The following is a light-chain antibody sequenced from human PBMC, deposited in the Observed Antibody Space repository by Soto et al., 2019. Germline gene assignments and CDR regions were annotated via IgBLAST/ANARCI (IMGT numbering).Light chain of an antibody. J-gene: IGLJ2*01. CDR2: EVN. CDR1: SSDVGVFHY. Sequence: QSALTQPASVSGSPGQSITLSCTGTSSDVGVFHYVSWYQQHPGKAPKLIIYEVNNRPSGVSNRFSGSKSGNTASLTISGLRAEDEADYYCSSYTTSSTVVFGGGTKLTVL. CDR3: SSYTTSSTVV. V-gene: IGLV2-14*01.